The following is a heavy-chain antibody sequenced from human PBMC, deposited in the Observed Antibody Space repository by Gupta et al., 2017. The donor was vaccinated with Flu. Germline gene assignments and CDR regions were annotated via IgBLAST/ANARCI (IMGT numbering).Heavy chain of an antibody. J-gene: IGHJ6*02. CDR3: AKAVVPAAIRYYYYGMDV. CDR1: GVTFSRSA. Sequence: EVQLLESGGGLVQPGGSLRLSCAASGVTFSRSAMSWVRPAPGKGREVVSAISGSGGSTYYAESVKGRFTISRDNAKNTLYLQMNSRRAEDTAGYYCAKAVVPAAIRYYYYGMDVWGQGTTVTVSS. V-gene: IGHV3-23*01. CDR2: ISGSGGST. D-gene: IGHD2-2*02.